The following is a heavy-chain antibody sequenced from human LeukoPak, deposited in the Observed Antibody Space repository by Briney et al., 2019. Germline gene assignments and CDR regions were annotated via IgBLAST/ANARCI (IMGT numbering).Heavy chain of an antibody. Sequence: PSEALSLTCTVSGGSISSSSYHWVWIRQPPGKGLEWIGSIYYSGSTYYNPSLKSRVTISVDTSKNQFSLKLSSVTAADTAVYYCARGPPYIVVVTGIGFFDSWGQGTLVTVSS. D-gene: IGHD2-21*02. CDR2: IYYSGST. CDR1: GGSISSSSYH. J-gene: IGHJ4*02. CDR3: ARGPPYIVVVTGIGFFDS. V-gene: IGHV4-39*01.